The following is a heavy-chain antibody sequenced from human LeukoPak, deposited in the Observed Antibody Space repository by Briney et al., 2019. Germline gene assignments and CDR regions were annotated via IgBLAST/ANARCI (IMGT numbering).Heavy chain of an antibody. D-gene: IGHD4-17*01. Sequence: SVKVSCKTSGGTFSTYAISWVRQAPGQGLEWMGGIIPIFGTSNYAQKFQGRVTITADESTSTAYMDLSSLRSDDTAVYYCARSPTTVTAFDCWGQGTLVTVSS. CDR3: ARSPTTVTAFDC. CDR1: GGTFSTYA. J-gene: IGHJ4*02. CDR2: IIPIFGTS. V-gene: IGHV1-69*13.